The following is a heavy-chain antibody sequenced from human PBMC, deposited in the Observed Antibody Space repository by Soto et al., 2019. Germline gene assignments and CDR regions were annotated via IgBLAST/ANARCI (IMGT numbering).Heavy chain of an antibody. CDR1: GGTFSSYA. Sequence: SVKVSCKASGGTFSSYAISWVRQAPGQGLEWMGGIIPIFGTANYAQKFQGRVTITADESTSTAYMELSSLRSEDTAVYYCARDPSTYYYDSSGYYLPYYFDYWGQGTLVTVSS. V-gene: IGHV1-69*13. CDR3: ARDPSTYYYDSSGYYLPYYFDY. D-gene: IGHD3-22*01. J-gene: IGHJ4*02. CDR2: IIPIFGTA.